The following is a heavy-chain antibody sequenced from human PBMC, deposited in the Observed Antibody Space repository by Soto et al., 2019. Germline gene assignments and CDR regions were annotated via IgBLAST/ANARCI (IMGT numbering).Heavy chain of an antibody. V-gene: IGHV4-34*01. CDR3: ARDFGDGDNSPADAFDI. D-gene: IGHD3-16*01. CDR2: INHSGST. J-gene: IGHJ3*02. CDR1: GVSFSDYY. Sequence: PGETLSLTCAGSGVSFSDYYLSWIRQPPGKGLEWIGEINHSGSTNYNASLKSRVIITVDRSKNQCSLKLNSVTVADTAVYYCARDFGDGDNSPADAFDIWGQGTMVTVSS.